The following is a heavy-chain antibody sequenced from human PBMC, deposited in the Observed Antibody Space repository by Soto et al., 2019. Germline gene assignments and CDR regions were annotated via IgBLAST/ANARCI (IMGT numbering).Heavy chain of an antibody. D-gene: IGHD6-6*01. V-gene: IGHV1-69*13. J-gene: IGHJ6*02. CDR1: GGTFSSYA. CDR3: ARIIIAAQTLIRIYYYGMDV. CDR2: IIPIFGTA. Sequence: SVKVSCKASGGTFSSYAISWVRQAPGQGLEWMGGIIPIFGTANYAQKFQGRVTITADESTSTAYMELSSLRSEDTAVYYCARIIIAAQTLIRIYYYGMDVWGQGTTVTVSS.